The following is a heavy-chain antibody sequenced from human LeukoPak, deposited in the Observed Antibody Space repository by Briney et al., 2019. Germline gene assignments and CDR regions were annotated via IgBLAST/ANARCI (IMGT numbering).Heavy chain of an antibody. D-gene: IGHD2-8*01. CDR3: ARQEYYWPVDY. CDR1: GGSFSSGSYY. J-gene: IGHJ4*02. CDR2: IYYSEST. Sequence: SETLSLTCTVSGGSFSSGSYYWSWIRQPPGKGLEWIGYIYYSESTNYNPSLKSRVTISVDTSKNQFSLKLSSVTAADTAVYYCARQEYYWPVDYWGQGTLVTVSS. V-gene: IGHV4-61*01.